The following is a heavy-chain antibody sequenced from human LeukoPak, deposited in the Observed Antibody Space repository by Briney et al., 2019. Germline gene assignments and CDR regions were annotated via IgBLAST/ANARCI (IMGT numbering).Heavy chain of an antibody. CDR1: GGSISSYY. J-gene: IGHJ3*02. Sequence: PSETLSLTCTVSGGSISSYYWSWIRQPPGKGLEWIGYIYYSGSTNYNPSPKSRVTISVDTSKNQLSLKLSSVTAADTAVYYCARDHRDAFDIWGQGTMVTVSS. CDR2: IYYSGST. CDR3: ARDHRDAFDI. V-gene: IGHV4-59*01.